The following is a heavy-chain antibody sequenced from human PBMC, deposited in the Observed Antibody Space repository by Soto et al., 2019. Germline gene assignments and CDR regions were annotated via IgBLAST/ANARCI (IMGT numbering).Heavy chain of an antibody. CDR3: ARRDGYCISTRCYSLEYGMEV. D-gene: IGHD2-2*01. Sequence: SETLSLTCAVYGGSFSGYYWSWIRQPPGKGLEWIGYIYYSGSTNYNPSLKSRVTISVDTSKNQFSLKLSSVTAADTAVSYCARRDGYCISTRCYSLEYGMEVWHKGTTGTV. J-gene: IGHJ6*04. CDR2: IYYSGST. V-gene: IGHV4-59*01. CDR1: GGSFSGYY.